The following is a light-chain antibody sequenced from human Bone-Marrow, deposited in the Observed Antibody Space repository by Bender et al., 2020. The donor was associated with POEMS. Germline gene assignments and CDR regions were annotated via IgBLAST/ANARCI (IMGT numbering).Light chain of an antibody. Sequence: QSALTQPASVSGSPGQSITISCIGTSSDVGNYNLVSWYQHHPDKAPRLIIFEVSKRPSGVSARFSGSKSGNTASLTISGLQAEDEADYYCCSYVRDFIFVFGTGTKVTVL. V-gene: IGLV2-23*02. J-gene: IGLJ1*01. CDR2: EVS. CDR3: CSYVRDFIFV. CDR1: SSDVGNYNL.